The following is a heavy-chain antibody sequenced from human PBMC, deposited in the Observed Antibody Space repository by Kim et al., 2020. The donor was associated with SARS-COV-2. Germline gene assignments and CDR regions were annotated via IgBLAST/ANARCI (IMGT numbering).Heavy chain of an antibody. CDR2: IKSKTDGGTT. J-gene: IGHJ6*02. Sequence: GGSLRLSCAASGFTFSNAWMSWVRQAPGKGLEWVGRIKSKTDGGTTDYAAPVKGRFTISRDDSKNTLYLQMNSLKTEDTAVYYCTTDGRIVGAGWAEGYYYYYGMDVWGQGTTVTVSS. CDR3: TTDGRIVGAGWAEGYYYYYGMDV. CDR1: GFTFSNAW. D-gene: IGHD1-26*01. V-gene: IGHV3-15*01.